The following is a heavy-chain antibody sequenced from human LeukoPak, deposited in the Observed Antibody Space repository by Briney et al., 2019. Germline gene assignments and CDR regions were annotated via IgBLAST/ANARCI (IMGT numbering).Heavy chain of an antibody. Sequence: ASVKVSFKASGYTFTSYDINWVRQATGQGLEWMGWMNPNSGNTGYAQKFQGRVTMTRNTSISTAYMELSSLRSEDTAVYYCARGGYDFWSGYQYYYYGMDVWGQGTTVTVSS. J-gene: IGHJ6*02. CDR1: GYTFTSYD. CDR2: MNPNSGNT. D-gene: IGHD3-3*01. CDR3: ARGGYDFWSGYQYYYYGMDV. V-gene: IGHV1-8*01.